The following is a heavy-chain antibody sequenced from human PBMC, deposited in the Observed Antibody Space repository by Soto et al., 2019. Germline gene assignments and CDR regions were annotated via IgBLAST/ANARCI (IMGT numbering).Heavy chain of an antibody. CDR1: GGSFSGYY. J-gene: IGHJ3*01. V-gene: IGHV4-34*01. D-gene: IGHD3-22*01. CDR3: ARRGDYYDSSGDPNDV. CDR2: INHSGST. Sequence: SETLSLTCAVYGGSFSGYYWGWIRQPPGKGLEWIGEINHSGSTNYNPSLKSRVTISVDTSKNQFSLKLTSVTAADTAVYYCARRGDYYDSSGDPNDVWGQGTMVTVSS.